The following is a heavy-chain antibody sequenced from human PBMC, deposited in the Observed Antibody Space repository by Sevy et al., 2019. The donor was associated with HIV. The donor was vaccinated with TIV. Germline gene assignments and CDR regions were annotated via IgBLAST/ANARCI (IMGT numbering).Heavy chain of an antibody. Sequence: GGSLRLSCVASGFTFSDSWMTWVRQAPGKGLEWVSTFSFGCGRINYADSVKGRFTISRDDSKNTLYLQMNSLRAEDMAVYYCAREGCTKPHDYWGQGTLVTVSS. J-gene: IGHJ4*02. CDR3: AREGCTKPHDY. CDR1: GFTFSDSW. CDR2: FSFGCGRI. V-gene: IGHV3-23*01. D-gene: IGHD2-8*01.